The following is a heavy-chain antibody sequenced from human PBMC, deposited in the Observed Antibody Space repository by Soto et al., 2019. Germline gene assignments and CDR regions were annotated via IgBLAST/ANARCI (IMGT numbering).Heavy chain of an antibody. CDR1: GFTFSSYS. Sequence: GGSLRLSCAASGFTFSSYSMNWVRQAPGKGLESVSYISSSSSTIYYADSVKGRFTISRDNAKNSLYLQMNSLRAEDTAVYYCARDQGSYYYDSSAYDYWGQGTLVTVSS. D-gene: IGHD3-22*01. J-gene: IGHJ4*02. CDR2: ISSSSSTI. CDR3: ARDQGSYYYDSSAYDY. V-gene: IGHV3-48*04.